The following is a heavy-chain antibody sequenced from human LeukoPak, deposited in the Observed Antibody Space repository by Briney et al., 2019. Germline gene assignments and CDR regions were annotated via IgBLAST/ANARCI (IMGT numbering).Heavy chain of an antibody. D-gene: IGHD6-19*01. Sequence: GSLRLSCAASGFTFSSYSMNWVRQAPGKGLEWVSSISSSSSYIYYADSVKGRFTISRDNAKNSLYLQMNSLRAEDTAVYYCAKEDGRSGWSLDLWGRGTLVTVSS. CDR1: GFTFSSYS. CDR3: AKEDGRSGWSLDL. CDR2: ISSSSSYI. J-gene: IGHJ2*01. V-gene: IGHV3-21*01.